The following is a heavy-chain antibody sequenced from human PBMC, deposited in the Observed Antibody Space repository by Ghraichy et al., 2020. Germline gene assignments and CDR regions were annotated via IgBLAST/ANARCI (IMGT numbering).Heavy chain of an antibody. CDR2: IYYSGST. Sequence: SETLSLTCTVSGGSISSGGYYWIWIRQHPGKGLEWIGYIYYSGSTYYNPSLKSRVTISLDTSKNQFSLKLSSVTAADTAVYYCARRGGYSYGYVRRSHYYYGMDVWGQGTTVTVSS. V-gene: IGHV4-31*03. D-gene: IGHD5-18*01. J-gene: IGHJ6*02. CDR1: GGSISSGGYY. CDR3: ARRGGYSYGYVRRSHYYYGMDV.